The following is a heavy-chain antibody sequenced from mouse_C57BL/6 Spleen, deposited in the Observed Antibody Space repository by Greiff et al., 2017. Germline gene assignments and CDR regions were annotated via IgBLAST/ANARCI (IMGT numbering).Heavy chain of an antibody. CDR3: ARVYGSSYQFAY. V-gene: IGHV1-69*01. D-gene: IGHD1-1*01. J-gene: IGHJ3*01. Sequence: QVQLQQPGAELVLPGASVKLSCKASGYTFTSYWMHWVKQRPGQGLEWIGEIDPSASYTNYNQKFKGKSTLTVDKSSSTAYMQLSSLTSEDSAVYYCARVYGSSYQFAYWGQGTLVTVSA. CDR1: GYTFTSYW. CDR2: IDPSASYT.